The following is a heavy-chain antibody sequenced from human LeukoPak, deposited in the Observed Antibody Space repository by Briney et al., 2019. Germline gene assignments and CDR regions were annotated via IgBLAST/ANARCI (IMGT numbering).Heavy chain of an antibody. J-gene: IGHJ6*02. V-gene: IGHV1-46*01. CDR3: ASVYKNGMDV. CDR1: GYTVATYY. Sequence: GASVKVSCTASGYTVATYYMHWVRQAPGQGLEWMGILNPSGGSSSYAQKFQGRATLTRATSTSTVYMELSSLRSEDTAVYYCASVYKNGMDVWGQGTTVIVSS. D-gene: IGHD5-24*01. CDR2: LNPSGGSS.